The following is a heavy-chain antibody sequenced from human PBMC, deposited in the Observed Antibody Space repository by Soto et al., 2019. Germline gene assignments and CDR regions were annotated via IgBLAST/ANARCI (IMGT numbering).Heavy chain of an antibody. J-gene: IGHJ4*02. Sequence: SETLSLTCTVSGGSISSYYWSWIRQPPGKGLEWVGYIYYTGSTKHNPSLKSRVTISVDTSKNKFSLKLSSVTAADTAVYYCASHMGGDSGDYIFDYWGQGTLVTVSS. CDR2: IYYTGST. CDR1: GGSISSYY. D-gene: IGHD4-17*01. CDR3: ASHMGGDSGDYIFDY. V-gene: IGHV4-59*08.